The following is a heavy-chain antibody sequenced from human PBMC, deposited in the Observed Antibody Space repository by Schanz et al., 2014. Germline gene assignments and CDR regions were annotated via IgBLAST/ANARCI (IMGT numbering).Heavy chain of an antibody. CDR3: AKGRFGELSAFDI. CDR1: GITFSSHS. Sequence: EVQLVESGGGLVQPGGSLRLSCTASGITFSSHSFNWVRQAPGKGLEWISYITYNGGTIYYADSVKGRFTISRDNAKNSLYLEMNSLRAEDTAVYYCAKGRFGELSAFDIWGQGTMVTVSP. CDR2: ITYNGGTI. V-gene: IGHV3-48*01. D-gene: IGHD3-10*01. J-gene: IGHJ3*02.